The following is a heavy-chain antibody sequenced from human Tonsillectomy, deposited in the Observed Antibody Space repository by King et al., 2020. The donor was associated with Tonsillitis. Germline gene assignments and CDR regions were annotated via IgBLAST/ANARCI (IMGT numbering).Heavy chain of an antibody. Sequence: VQLVESGGGVVQPGRSLRRSCAASGFTFSSYGMHWVRQAPGKGLEWVAVMWDAGSNEYYADSVKGRFTISRDNSKNTLYLQMNSLRAEDTAVYYCAGDEGVVALGFWGQGTLVTVSS. J-gene: IGHJ4*02. D-gene: IGHD2-2*01. CDR1: GFTFSSYG. CDR3: AGDEGVVALGF. CDR2: MWDAGSNE. V-gene: IGHV3-33*08.